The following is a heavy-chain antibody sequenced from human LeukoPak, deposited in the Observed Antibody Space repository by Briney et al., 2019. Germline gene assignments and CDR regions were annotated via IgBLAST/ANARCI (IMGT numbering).Heavy chain of an antibody. V-gene: IGHV4-39*07. J-gene: IGHJ4*02. D-gene: IGHD3-22*01. Sequence: TSETLSLTCTVSGGSISSSSYYWGWIRQPPGKGLEWIGSIYYSGSTYYNPSLKSRVTISVDTSKNQFSLKLSSVTAADTAVYYCARVTTDYYDSSGNFDYWGQGTLVTVSS. CDR1: GGSISSSSYY. CDR2: IYYSGST. CDR3: ARVTTDYYDSSGNFDY.